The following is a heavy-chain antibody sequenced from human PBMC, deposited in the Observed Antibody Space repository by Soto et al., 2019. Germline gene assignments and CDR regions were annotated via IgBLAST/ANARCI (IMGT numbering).Heavy chain of an antibody. V-gene: IGHV4-4*02. D-gene: IGHD2-8*02. Sequence: QMQLQESGPGLVKPSGTLSLTCAVSGGSLSDSNWWSWVRQPPGKGLEWIGEISHTGSTNYNPSLQSRVTLSGDKSKNHFSLNLKAVTAADTAVYYWASFTGTYYFDFWGPGTLVTVSS. CDR3: ASFTGTYYFDF. CDR2: ISHTGST. CDR1: GGSLSDSNW. J-gene: IGHJ4*02.